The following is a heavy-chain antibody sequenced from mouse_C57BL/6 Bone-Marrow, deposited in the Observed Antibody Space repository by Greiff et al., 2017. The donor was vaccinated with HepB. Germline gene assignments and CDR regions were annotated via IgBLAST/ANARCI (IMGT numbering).Heavy chain of an antibody. D-gene: IGHD1-1*01. J-gene: IGHJ2*01. V-gene: IGHV1-82*01. CDR3: AREDLLRYIDY. Sequence: VKLMESGPELVKPGASVKISCKASGYAFSSSWMNWVKQRPGKGLEWIGRIYPGDGDTNYNGKFKGKATLTADKSSSTAYMQLSSLTSEDSAVYFCAREDLLRYIDYWGQGTTLTVSS. CDR2: IYPGDGDT. CDR1: GYAFSSSW.